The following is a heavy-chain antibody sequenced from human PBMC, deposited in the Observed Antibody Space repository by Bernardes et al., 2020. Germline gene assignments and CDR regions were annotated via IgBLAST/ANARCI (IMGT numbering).Heavy chain of an antibody. CDR1: GASISSGGYH. CDR2: IDYSGRT. V-gene: IGHV4-31*03. J-gene: IGHJ6*03. CDR3: QCFEYSGLSGFGDYYYYYMDV. D-gene: IGHD6-6*01. Sequence: SETLSLTCTVSGASISSGGYHWSWIRQHPGEALEWIGYIDYSGRTSYNPSLKSRVIISLDTSKNQLSLKLSSTTAADTAVYYCQCFEYSGLSGFGDYYYYYMDVWGRGTTVTVSS.